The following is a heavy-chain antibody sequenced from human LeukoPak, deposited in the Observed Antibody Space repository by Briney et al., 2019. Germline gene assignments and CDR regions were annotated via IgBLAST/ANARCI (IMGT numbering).Heavy chain of an antibody. J-gene: IGHJ3*01. CDR1: GYTFSTYG. CDR3: ARDLYYYGSGSYYDVFDV. Sequence: ASVKVSCKASGYTFSTYGISWVRQAPGQGLEWMGWISAYKGNTYYAQKLQGRVTMTTDTSTSTAYMQLRSLRSDDTAIYYCARDLYYYGSGSYYDVFDVWGQGTMVTVSS. V-gene: IGHV1-18*01. D-gene: IGHD3-10*01. CDR2: ISAYKGNT.